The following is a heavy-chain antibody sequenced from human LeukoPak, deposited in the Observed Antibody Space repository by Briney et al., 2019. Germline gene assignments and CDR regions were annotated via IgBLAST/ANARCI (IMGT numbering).Heavy chain of an antibody. J-gene: IGHJ4*02. CDR1: GFTFSSYG. CDR2: IRYDGSNK. Sequence: PGGSLRLSCAASGFTFSSYGMHWVRQAPGKGLEWVAFIRYDGSNKDYADSVKGRFSISRDNSKNTLYMQMNSLRAEDTAVYYCARETPDSSGWDWGQGTLVTVSS. D-gene: IGHD6-19*01. V-gene: IGHV3-30*02. CDR3: ARETPDSSGWD.